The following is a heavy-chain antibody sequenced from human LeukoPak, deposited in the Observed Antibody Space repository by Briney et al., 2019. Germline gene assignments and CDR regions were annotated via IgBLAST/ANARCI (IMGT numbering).Heavy chain of an antibody. D-gene: IGHD2-2*01. V-gene: IGHV4-4*07. CDR3: ARGYCSSTSCYAFDP. Sequence: SETLSLTCTISGGSISSGYWSWIRQPAGKGLEWIGRIYTTESTNYNPSLKSRVTISLDKSKNQFSLKLNSVTAADTAVYYCARGYCSSTSCYAFDPWGQGTLVTVSS. CDR2: IYTTEST. CDR1: GGSISSGY. J-gene: IGHJ5*02.